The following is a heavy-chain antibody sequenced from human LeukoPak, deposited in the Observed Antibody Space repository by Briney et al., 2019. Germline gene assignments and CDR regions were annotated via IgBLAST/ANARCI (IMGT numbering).Heavy chain of an antibody. CDR2: ISSSSSYI. CDR3: ARALYPYYYDSSGYYPTGAAFDI. J-gene: IGHJ3*02. Sequence: GGSLRLSCAASGFTFSSYSMNWVRQAPGKGLEWVSSISSSSSYIYYADSVKGRFTISRDNAKNSLYLQMNSLRAEDTAVYYCARALYPYYYDSSGYYPTGAAFDIWGQGTMVTVSS. CDR1: GFTFSSYS. V-gene: IGHV3-21*01. D-gene: IGHD3-22*01.